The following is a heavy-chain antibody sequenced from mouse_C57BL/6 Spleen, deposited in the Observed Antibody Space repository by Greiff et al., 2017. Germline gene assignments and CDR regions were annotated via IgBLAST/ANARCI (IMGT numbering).Heavy chain of an antibody. CDR1: GFTFSDYG. D-gene: IGHD2-3*01. Sequence: EVKLMESGGGLVKPGGSLKLSCAASGFTFSDYGMHWVRQAPEKGLEWVAYISSGSSTIYYADTVKGRFTISRDNDKNTLFLQMTRLRSEDTDMYYCATIYDGYYVWFADWGQGTLVTVAA. J-gene: IGHJ3*01. CDR3: ATIYDGYYVWFAD. CDR2: ISSGSSTI. V-gene: IGHV5-17*01.